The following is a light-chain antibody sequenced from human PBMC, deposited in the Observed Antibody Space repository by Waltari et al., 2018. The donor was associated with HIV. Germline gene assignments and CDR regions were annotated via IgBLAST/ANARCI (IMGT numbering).Light chain of an antibody. CDR2: SAS. CDR3: QQYNDWPWFT. J-gene: IGKJ2*01. CDR1: QSVSSN. V-gene: IGKV3-15*01. Sequence: EIVMTQSPATLSVSPGKTATLSCRASQSVSSNLAWYQQKAGQTPRLLIYSASTRATGIPPRFSGSGSGTRFALTSTSVQPEDVAEYYCQQYNDWPWFTFGQGTKLEIK.